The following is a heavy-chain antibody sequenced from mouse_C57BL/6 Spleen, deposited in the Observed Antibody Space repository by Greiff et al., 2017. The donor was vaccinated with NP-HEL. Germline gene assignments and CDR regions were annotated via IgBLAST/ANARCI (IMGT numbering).Heavy chain of an antibody. CDR2: IYPRSGNT. CDR1: GYTFTSYG. Sequence: QVQLQQSGAELARPGASVKLSCKASGYTFTSYGISWVKQRTGQGLEWIGEIYPRSGNTYYNEKFKGKATLTADKSSSTAYMELRSLTSEDSAVYCCARSPYYYGSSYRYFDVWGTGTTVTVSS. CDR3: ARSPYYYGSSYRYFDV. J-gene: IGHJ1*03. V-gene: IGHV1-81*01. D-gene: IGHD1-1*01.